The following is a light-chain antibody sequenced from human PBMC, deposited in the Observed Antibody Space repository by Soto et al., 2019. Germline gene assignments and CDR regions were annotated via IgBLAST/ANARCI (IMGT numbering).Light chain of an antibody. V-gene: IGLV2-14*01. CDR3: SSSTSSSTLV. CDR2: DVN. CDR1: SSDVGGYNY. Sequence: QPASVSGSPGQSITISCTGTSSDVGGYNYVSWYQQHPGKAPNLMIYDVNNRPSGVSNRFSGSKSGNTASLTISGLQAEDEADYYCSSSTSSSTLVFGGGTKLTVL. J-gene: IGLJ2*01.